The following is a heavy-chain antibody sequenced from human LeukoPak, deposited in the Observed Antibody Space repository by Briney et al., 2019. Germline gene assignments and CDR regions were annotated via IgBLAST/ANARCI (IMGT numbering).Heavy chain of an antibody. V-gene: IGHV3-23*01. D-gene: IGHD2-15*01. CDR3: ARDYDYFSGHNLDAYDI. CDR1: GFTFSSYP. J-gene: IGHJ3*02. CDR2: ITASGSTT. Sequence: GGSLRLSCAASGFTFSSYPMTWVRQAPGKGLEWVSAITASGSTTYYGDSVKGRFTISRDNSKNSLYLQMSSLRVEDTAVYYCARDYDYFSGHNLDAYDIWGEGTTVIVSS.